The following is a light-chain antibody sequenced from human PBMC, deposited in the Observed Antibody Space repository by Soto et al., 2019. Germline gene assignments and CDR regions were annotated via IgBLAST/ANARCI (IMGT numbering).Light chain of an antibody. CDR1: SSEVGGYNY. CDR2: EVS. CDR3: SSYAGSNNFRYV. J-gene: IGLJ1*01. Sequence: QSVLTQPPSASGSPGQSVTISCTGTSSEVGGYNYVSWYQQHPGKAPKLMIYEVSMRPSGVPDLFSGSKSGNTASLTVSGLQAEDEADYYCSSYAGSNNFRYVFGTGTKVTVL. V-gene: IGLV2-8*01.